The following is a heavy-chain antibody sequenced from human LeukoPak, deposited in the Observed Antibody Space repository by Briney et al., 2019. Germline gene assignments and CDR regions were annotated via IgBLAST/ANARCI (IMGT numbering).Heavy chain of an antibody. CDR3: ARAWGSGWYCFDY. CDR2: ISSSSYI. Sequence: GGSLRLSCAASGFTFSSYAMHWVRQAPVKELEWVSSISSSSYIYYADSVKGRFTISRDNAKNSLYLQMNSLRAEDTAVYYCARAWGSGWYCFDYWGQGTLVTVSS. V-gene: IGHV3-21*01. J-gene: IGHJ4*02. D-gene: IGHD6-19*01. CDR1: GFTFSSYA.